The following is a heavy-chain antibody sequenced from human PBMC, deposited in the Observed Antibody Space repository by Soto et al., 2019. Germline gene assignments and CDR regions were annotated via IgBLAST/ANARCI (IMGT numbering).Heavy chain of an antibody. CDR1: GYSFTSYW. D-gene: IGHD3-3*01. CDR2: IDPSDSYT. J-gene: IGHJ6*02. V-gene: IGHV5-10-1*01. Sequence: GESLKISCKGSGYSFTSYWISWVRQMPGKGLEWMGRIDPSDSYTNYSPSFQGHVTISADXXISTAYLQWSSLKASDTAMYYCARSVKDYDFWSGYSSLNPYYYYGMDVWGQGTKVTVYS. CDR3: ARSVKDYDFWSGYSSLNPYYYYGMDV.